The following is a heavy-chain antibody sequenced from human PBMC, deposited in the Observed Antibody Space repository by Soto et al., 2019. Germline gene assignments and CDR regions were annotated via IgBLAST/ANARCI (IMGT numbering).Heavy chain of an antibody. V-gene: IGHV3-7*03. D-gene: IGHD6-6*01. CDR2: IKKDGSEK. Sequence: GGSLRLSCAAAGFTVSSYWMSWVRQAPVEGGEWVANIKKDGSEKYYVDSVKGRFTISRDNAKNSLYLQINSLRAEDTAVYYCASLIGSSLPYWGQGPLVTVSS. CDR1: GFTVSSYW. J-gene: IGHJ4*02. CDR3: ASLIGSSLPY.